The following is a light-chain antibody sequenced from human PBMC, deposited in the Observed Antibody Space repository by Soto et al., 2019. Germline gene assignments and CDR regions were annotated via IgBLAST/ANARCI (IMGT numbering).Light chain of an antibody. J-gene: IGKJ5*01. Sequence: DFPLTQSPSLLSASLGERATIXXRASHDISAYLAWYQQKPGKAPKIXIYEASTLQSGVPSRFSGSGAGTEFTLTISGLLPEDFATYHCRQLNTLTCTFGQGTRLEIK. V-gene: IGKV1-9*01. CDR1: HDISAY. CDR3: RQLNTLTCT. CDR2: EAS.